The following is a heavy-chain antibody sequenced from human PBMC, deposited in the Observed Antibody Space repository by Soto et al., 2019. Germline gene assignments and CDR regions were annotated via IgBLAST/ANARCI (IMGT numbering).Heavy chain of an antibody. Sequence: GSLRLSCAASGFTFNAYAMSWVRQAPGKGLEWVSTSTGGNSLYADSVKGRFTISRDHSKNTLYLQMNSLRAEDTALYYCAKLGNYYIDYWGQGTLVTVSS. CDR3: AKLGNYYIDY. V-gene: IGHV3-23*01. CDR2: STGGNS. D-gene: IGHD1-1*01. CDR1: GFTFNAYA. J-gene: IGHJ4*02.